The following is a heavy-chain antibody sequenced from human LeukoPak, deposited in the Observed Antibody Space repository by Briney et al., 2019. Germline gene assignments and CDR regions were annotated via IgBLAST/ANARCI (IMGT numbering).Heavy chain of an antibody. Sequence: GGSLRLSCAASEFTFTSYELNWVRQAPGKGLEWVSYISSSGNTISYADSVKGRFTISRDNAKNSLCLQVISLRAEDTAVYYCARGPSIAARYDAFDIWAKGQWSPSLQ. V-gene: IGHV3-48*03. CDR3: ARGPSIAARYDAFDI. CDR1: EFTFTSYE. D-gene: IGHD6-6*01. J-gene: IGHJ3*02. CDR2: ISSSGNTI.